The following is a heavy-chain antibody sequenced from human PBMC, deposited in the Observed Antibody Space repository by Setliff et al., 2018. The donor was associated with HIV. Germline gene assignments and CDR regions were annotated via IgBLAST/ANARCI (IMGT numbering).Heavy chain of an antibody. V-gene: IGHV1-46*01. CDR2: INPSGGST. CDR3: ACTYYYGSGSPGSYYYYMDV. J-gene: IGHJ6*03. D-gene: IGHD3-10*01. Sequence: ASVKVSCKASGYTFTSYYMHWVRQAPGQGLEWMGIINPSGGSTNYAQKFQGRVTMTRDTSTSTVYMELSSLRSEDTAVYYCACTYYYGSGSPGSYYYYMDVWGKGTTVTVSS. CDR1: GYTFTSYY.